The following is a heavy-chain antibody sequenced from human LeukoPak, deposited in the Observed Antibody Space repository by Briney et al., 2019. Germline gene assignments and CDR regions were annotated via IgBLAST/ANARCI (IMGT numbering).Heavy chain of an antibody. CDR2: IRSSGTAI. CDR3: ARAVSGYYGMDV. J-gene: IGHJ6*02. Sequence: GGSLRLSCAASGFTFNDYYMSWVRQAPGKGLEWLSYIRSSGTAIFYADSVRGRFTVSRDNAKNSLYLQMNSLRAEDTAVYYCARAVSGYYGMDVWGQGTTVIVSS. D-gene: IGHD5/OR15-5a*01. CDR1: GFTFNDYY. V-gene: IGHV3-11*04.